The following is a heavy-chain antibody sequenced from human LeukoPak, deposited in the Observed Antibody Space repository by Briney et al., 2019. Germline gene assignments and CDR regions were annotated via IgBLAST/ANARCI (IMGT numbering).Heavy chain of an antibody. Sequence: GGSLRLSCAASGFTFSSYEMNWVRQAPGKGLEWVSYISSSGSTIYYADSVKGRFTISRDNAKNSLYLRMNSLRAEDTAVYYCARVGYSYGLDYWGQGTLVTVSS. CDR2: ISSSGSTI. CDR1: GFTFSSYE. D-gene: IGHD5-18*01. CDR3: ARVGYSYGLDY. V-gene: IGHV3-48*03. J-gene: IGHJ4*02.